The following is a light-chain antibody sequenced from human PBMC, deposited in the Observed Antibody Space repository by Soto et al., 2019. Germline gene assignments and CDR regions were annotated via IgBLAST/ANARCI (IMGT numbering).Light chain of an antibody. CDR2: AAS. V-gene: IGKV1-39*01. Sequence: DIQMRQSPSSLSASVGDRVTITCRAGQTISNYLNWYQQKPGKAPKLLIFAASSLDSGVPSRFSGSGSGTEFTLTISSLQPEDFGTYYCQQVNSYPLTFGGGTKVDIK. CDR1: QTISNY. J-gene: IGKJ4*01. CDR3: QQVNSYPLT.